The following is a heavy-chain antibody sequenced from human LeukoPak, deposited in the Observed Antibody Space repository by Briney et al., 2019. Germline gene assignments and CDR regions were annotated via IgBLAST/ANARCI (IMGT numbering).Heavy chain of an antibody. CDR3: ARVGYSSPRRAYYGMDV. D-gene: IGHD6-13*01. CDR2: INPNSGGT. Sequence: ASVKVSCKASGYTFTGYYMHWVRQAPGQGLEWMGWINPNSGGTNYAQKFQGRVTMTRDTSISTAYMELSRLRSDDTAVYYCARVGYSSPRRAYYGMDVWGQGTTVTVSS. V-gene: IGHV1-2*02. CDR1: GYTFTGYY. J-gene: IGHJ6*02.